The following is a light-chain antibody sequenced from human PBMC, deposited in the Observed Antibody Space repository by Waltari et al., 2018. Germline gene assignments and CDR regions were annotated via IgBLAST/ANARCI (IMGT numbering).Light chain of an antibody. V-gene: IGKV3D-15*01. CDR3: QHYSDLPLT. CDR2: GAS. J-gene: IGKJ4*01. CDR1: LNVANN. Sequence: EIVMTQSPATLSVSPGEGATLSCRASLNVANNLAWYQQKSGQAPRLLIYGASTRATGIPVRFSGSGSGTEFALTISSLQSEDSAVYYCQHYSDLPLTFGGGTKVEI.